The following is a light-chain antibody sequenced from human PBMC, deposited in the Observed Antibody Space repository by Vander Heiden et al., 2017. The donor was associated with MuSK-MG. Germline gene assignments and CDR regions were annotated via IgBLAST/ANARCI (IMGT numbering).Light chain of an antibody. CDR2: AAS. V-gene: IGKV1-39*01. Sequence: DIQMTQSPSSLSASVGDRVTITCRASQSISSYLNWYQQKPGKAPKLLIYAASSLQSGVPSRSSGSASGTDFTLTISSLQPEDFATYYCQQSDSTPGFTFGHGTKVDIK. CDR3: QQSDSTPGFT. J-gene: IGKJ3*01. CDR1: QSISSY.